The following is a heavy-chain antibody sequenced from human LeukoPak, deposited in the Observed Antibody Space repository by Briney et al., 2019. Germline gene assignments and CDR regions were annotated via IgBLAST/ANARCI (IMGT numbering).Heavy chain of an antibody. V-gene: IGHV4-59*08. D-gene: IGHD3-22*01. CDR1: GGSISGYY. CDR3: AKVSDRDSSGYYWGFEY. CDR2: IYYSGST. Sequence: SETLSLTCTVSGGSISGYYWSWIRQPPGKGLECIGYIYYSGSTNYNPSLKSRVTISVDTSRNQFSLRLTSVTAADTAVYYCAKVSDRDSSGYYWGFEYWGQGTLVTVSS. J-gene: IGHJ4*02.